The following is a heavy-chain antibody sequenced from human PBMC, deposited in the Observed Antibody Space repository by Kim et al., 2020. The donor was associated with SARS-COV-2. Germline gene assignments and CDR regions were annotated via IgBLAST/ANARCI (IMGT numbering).Heavy chain of an antibody. CDR3: ARDRLIAVAGYNWFDP. V-gene: IGHV1-69*13. J-gene: IGHJ5*02. CDR1: GGTFSSYA. Sequence: SVKVSCKASGGTFSSYAISWVRQAPGQGLEWMGGIIPIFGTANYAQKFQGRVTITADESTSTAYMELSSLRSEDTAVYYCARDRLIAVAGYNWFDPWGQGTLVTVSS. D-gene: IGHD6-19*01. CDR2: IIPIFGTA.